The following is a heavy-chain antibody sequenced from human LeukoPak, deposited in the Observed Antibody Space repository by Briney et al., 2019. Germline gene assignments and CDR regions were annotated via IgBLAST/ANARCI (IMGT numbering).Heavy chain of an antibody. CDR3: AREGPLGHFDY. D-gene: IGHD3-16*01. J-gene: IGHJ4*02. V-gene: IGHV1-69*05. Sequence: GGSVKVSCKASGGTFSSYAISGVRQAAGQGLEWMGGIIPIFGTANYAQKFQGRVTITTDESTSTAYMELRSPRSEDTAVYYCAREGPLGHFDYWGQGTLVTVSS. CDR1: GGTFSSYA. CDR2: IIPIFGTA.